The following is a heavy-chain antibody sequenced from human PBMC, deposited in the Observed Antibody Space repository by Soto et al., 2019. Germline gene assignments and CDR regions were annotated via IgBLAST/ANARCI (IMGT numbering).Heavy chain of an antibody. V-gene: IGHV4-4*07. CDR3: ATGCAMDV. J-gene: IGHJ6*02. CDR2: IYSSGST. Sequence: QVHLQESGPGLVKPSEALSLTCTVSGGAISTYYWTWIRPPAGKGLEWIGRIYSSGSTKYNPSLQSRVTMSLDTYKNQFSLKLSSVTAADTAVYYCATGCAMDVWGQGTTVTVSS. CDR1: GGAISTYY.